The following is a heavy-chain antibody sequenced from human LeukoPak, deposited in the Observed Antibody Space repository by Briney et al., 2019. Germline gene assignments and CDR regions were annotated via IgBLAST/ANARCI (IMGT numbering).Heavy chain of an antibody. J-gene: IGHJ4*02. V-gene: IGHV4-39*01. CDR3: ARHPSGSYSRVDY. CDR2: IYYSGST. CDR1: GIIFSNYW. Sequence: GSLRLSCAASGIIFSNYWMHWVRQPPGKGLEWIGSIYYSGSTYYNPSLKSRVTISVDTSKNQFSLKLSSVTAADTAVYYCARHPSGSYSRVDYWGQGTLVTVSS. D-gene: IGHD1-26*01.